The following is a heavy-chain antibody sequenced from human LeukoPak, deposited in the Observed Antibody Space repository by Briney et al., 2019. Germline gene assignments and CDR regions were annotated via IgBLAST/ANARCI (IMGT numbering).Heavy chain of an antibody. CDR1: GFTFSSYS. Sequence: PGGSLRLSCAASGFTFSSYSMNWVRQAPGKGLEWVSSISSSSSYIYYADSVKGRFTISRDNAKNSLYLQMNSLRAEDTAVYYCAREVTYYYDSSGYPGGYWGQGTLVTVSS. CDR3: AREVTYYYDSSGYPGGY. CDR2: ISSSSSYI. D-gene: IGHD3-22*01. V-gene: IGHV3-21*01. J-gene: IGHJ4*02.